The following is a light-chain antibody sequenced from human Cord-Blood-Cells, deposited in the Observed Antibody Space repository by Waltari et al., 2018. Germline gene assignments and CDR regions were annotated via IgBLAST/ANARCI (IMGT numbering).Light chain of an antibody. CDR1: QSISSY. CDR2: AAS. Sequence: DIQMTQSPSSLSASVGDRVTITCRASQSISSYLNGYQQKPGKAPKLLIYAASSLQSGVQSLFSGSGSGTDFTLTISSLQPEDVATYYCQQSYSTPYTFGQGTKLEIK. V-gene: IGKV1-39*01. CDR3: QQSYSTPYT. J-gene: IGKJ2*01.